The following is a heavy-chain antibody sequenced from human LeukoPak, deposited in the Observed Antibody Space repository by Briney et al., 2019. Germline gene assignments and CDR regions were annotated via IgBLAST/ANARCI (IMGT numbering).Heavy chain of an antibody. D-gene: IGHD2-21*01. CDR2: ISGSGGST. J-gene: IGHJ4*02. CDR3: AKAPVTSCRGAYCYPFDY. CDR1: GFAFSSYA. Sequence: GGSLRLSCAASGFAFSSYAMSWVRQAPGKGLEWVSAISGSGGSTYYADSVKGRFTISRDSSKNTLYLQMNSLRAEDAAVYYCAKAPVTSCRGAYCYPFDYWGQGTLVTVSS. V-gene: IGHV3-23*01.